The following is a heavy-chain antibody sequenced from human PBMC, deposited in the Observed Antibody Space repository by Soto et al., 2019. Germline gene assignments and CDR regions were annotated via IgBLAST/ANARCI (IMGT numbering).Heavy chain of an antibody. Sequence: GGSLRLSCAASGFTFSDYYMSWIRQAPGKGLEWVSYISASSSYTNYADSVKGRFTISRDNAKNSLYLQMNSLRAEDTAVYYCARDHHRYSGYDYVDYWGQGTLVTVSS. CDR3: ARDHHRYSGYDYVDY. J-gene: IGHJ4*02. CDR1: GFTFSDYY. D-gene: IGHD5-12*01. V-gene: IGHV3-11*05. CDR2: ISASSSYT.